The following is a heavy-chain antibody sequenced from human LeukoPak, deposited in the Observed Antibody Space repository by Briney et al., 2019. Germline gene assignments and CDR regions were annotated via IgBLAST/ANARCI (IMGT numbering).Heavy chain of an antibody. Sequence: SETLSLTCTVSDYSISSGSYWGWIRQPPGKGLQWIGSIHHTGNTYYNPSLKSRITISIDTSKNQFSLILNSVTAADTAFYYCAREMGHDLTEFDSWGQGTLVTVSS. V-gene: IGHV4-38-2*02. CDR2: IHHTGNT. CDR1: DYSISSGSY. CDR3: AREMGHDLTEFDS. D-gene: IGHD3-3*01. J-gene: IGHJ4*02.